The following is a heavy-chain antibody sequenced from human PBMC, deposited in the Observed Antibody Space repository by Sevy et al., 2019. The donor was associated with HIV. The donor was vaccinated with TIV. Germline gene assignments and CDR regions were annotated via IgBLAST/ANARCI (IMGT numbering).Heavy chain of an antibody. CDR3: AKDLAGPCRRYFDY. D-gene: IGHD2-15*01. CDR2: IRYDGSDK. Sequence: GGSLRLSCTASGFTFSNFGMHWVRQVPGKGLEWVTFIRYDGSDKYYAASVKGRFTMSRDNSKNTSYLEMDRLRPEDTAIYYCAKDLAGPCRRYFDYWGQGTLVTVSS. CDR1: GFTFSNFG. J-gene: IGHJ4*01. V-gene: IGHV3-30*02.